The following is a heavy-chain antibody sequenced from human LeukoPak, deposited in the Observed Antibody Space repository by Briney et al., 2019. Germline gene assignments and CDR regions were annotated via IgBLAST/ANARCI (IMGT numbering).Heavy chain of an antibody. D-gene: IGHD6-19*01. CDR3: ARDQQWLVQGNYYGMDV. J-gene: IGHJ6*02. CDR1: GYTFTAWY. V-gene: IGHV1-2*02. Sequence: GASVKVSCKASGYTFTAWYIHWVRQAPGQGLEWMGWIDPNSGGATYAQKFQGRVTMTRDTSISTAYMELRSLRSDDTAVYYCARDQQWLVQGNYYGMDVWGQGTTVTVSS. CDR2: IDPNSGGA.